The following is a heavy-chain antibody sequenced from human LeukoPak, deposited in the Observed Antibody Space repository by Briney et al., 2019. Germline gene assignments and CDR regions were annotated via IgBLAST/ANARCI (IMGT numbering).Heavy chain of an antibody. Sequence: GGSLRLSGAASGFTFSSYAMHWVRQAPGKGLEGVAVISYDGSNKYYADSVKGRFTISRDNSKNTLYLQMNSLRAEDTAVYYCARALSRGTAGVCGYWGQGTLVTVSS. D-gene: IGHD1-1*01. CDR1: GFTFSSYA. V-gene: IGHV3-30*04. J-gene: IGHJ4*02. CDR2: ISYDGSNK. CDR3: ARALSRGTAGVCGY.